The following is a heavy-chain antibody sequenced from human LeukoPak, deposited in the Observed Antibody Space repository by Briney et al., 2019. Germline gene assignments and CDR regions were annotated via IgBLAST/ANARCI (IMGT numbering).Heavy chain of an antibody. J-gene: IGHJ6*02. V-gene: IGHV4-39*01. CDR1: GDSISYSSYY. CDR3: ARTSYYNYDTDV. CDR2: IYYSGST. Sequence: SETLSLTCIVSGDSISYSSYYWGWIRQPPGKGLEWIGCIYYSGSTYYNPSLQSRVTISGDTSKNQFSLKLSSVTAADTAVYYCARTSYYNYDTDVWGQGTTVTVSS.